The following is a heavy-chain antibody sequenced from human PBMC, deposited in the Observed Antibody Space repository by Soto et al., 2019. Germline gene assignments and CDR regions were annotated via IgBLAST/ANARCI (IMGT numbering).Heavy chain of an antibody. Sequence: SVKVSCKASGGTFSSYAISWVRQAPGQGLEWMGGIIPIFGTANYAQKFQGRVTITADESTSTAYMELSSLRSEDTAVYYCARFGVAGDSYFDYWGQGTLVTVSS. CDR3: ARFGVAGDSYFDY. J-gene: IGHJ4*02. D-gene: IGHD6-19*01. V-gene: IGHV1-69*13. CDR1: GGTFSSYA. CDR2: IIPIFGTA.